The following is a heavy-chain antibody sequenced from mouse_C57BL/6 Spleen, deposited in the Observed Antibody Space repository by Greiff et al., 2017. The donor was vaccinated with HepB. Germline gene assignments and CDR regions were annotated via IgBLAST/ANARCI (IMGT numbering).Heavy chain of an antibody. CDR1: GYTFTSYW. CDR2: IYPGSGST. D-gene: IGHD2-2*01. CDR3: AREGGYDEGYYAMDY. J-gene: IGHJ4*01. V-gene: IGHV1-55*01. Sequence: QVQLKQPGAELVKPGASVKMSCKASGYTFTSYWITWVKQRPGQGLEWIGDIYPGSGSTNYNEKFKSKATLTVDTSSSTAYMQLSSLTSEDSAVYYCAREGGYDEGYYAMDYWGQGTSVTVSS.